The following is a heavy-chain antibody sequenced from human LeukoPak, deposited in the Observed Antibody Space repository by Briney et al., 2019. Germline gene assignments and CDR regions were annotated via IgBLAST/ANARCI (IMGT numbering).Heavy chain of an antibody. CDR1: GFTFSSYA. CDR3: ASGPDYYGSGDFDY. CDR2: ISYDGSNK. D-gene: IGHD3-10*01. J-gene: IGHJ4*02. Sequence: GGSLRLSCAASGFTFSSYAMHWVRQAPGKGLEWVAVISYDGSNKYYADSVKGRFTISRDNSKNTLYLQMNSLRAEDTAVYYCASGPDYYGSGDFDYWGQGTLVTVSS. V-gene: IGHV3-30-3*01.